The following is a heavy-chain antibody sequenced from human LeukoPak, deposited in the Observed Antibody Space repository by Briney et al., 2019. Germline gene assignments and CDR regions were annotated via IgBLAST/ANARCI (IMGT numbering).Heavy chain of an antibody. CDR1: GYTFTSYG. CDR2: ISAYNGNT. J-gene: IGHJ6*03. V-gene: IGHV1-18*01. Sequence: ASVKVSCKASGYTFTSYGISWVRQAPGQGLDWMGWISAYNGNTNYAQKLQGRVTMTTDTSTSTAYMELRSLRSDDTAVYYCARAYVDTAMPSDYYYYMDVWGKGTTVTVSS. CDR3: ARAYVDTAMPSDYYYYMDV. D-gene: IGHD5-18*01.